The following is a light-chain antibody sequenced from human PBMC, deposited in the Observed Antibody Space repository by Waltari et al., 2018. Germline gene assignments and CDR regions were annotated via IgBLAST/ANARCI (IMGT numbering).Light chain of an antibody. Sequence: EIVLTQSPGTLSLSPGERATLPCRASPSVGRYLVWYQQKPGQAPRLLIYHASIRATGIPDRFSGSGSGTDFSLTISRLEPEDFAVYYCQKYESLPATFGQGTKVEI. J-gene: IGKJ1*01. CDR2: HAS. CDR1: PSVGRY. V-gene: IGKV3-20*01. CDR3: QKYESLPAT.